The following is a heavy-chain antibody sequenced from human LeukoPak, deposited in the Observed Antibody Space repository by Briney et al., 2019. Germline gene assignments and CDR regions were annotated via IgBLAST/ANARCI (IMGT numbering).Heavy chain of an antibody. CDR3: ARDSGSGNNDY. CDR1: GYTFTSYA. V-gene: IGHV1-3*01. D-gene: IGHD1-26*01. CDR2: ISAGNGNT. Sequence: ASVKVSCKASGYTFTSYAIHWVRQAPGQRLEWMGWISAGNGNTKYSQNFQGRVTFISNTSATTAFMELSSLRSEDAAVYYCARDSGSGNNDYWGQGTLVAVSS. J-gene: IGHJ4*02.